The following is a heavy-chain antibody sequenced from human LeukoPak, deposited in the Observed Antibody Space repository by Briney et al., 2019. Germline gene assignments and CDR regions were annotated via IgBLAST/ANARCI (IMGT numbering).Heavy chain of an antibody. CDR3: ARDPRPYSSTIFGVVRDPDTRHPDY. CDR2: ISSSSSTI. Sequence: GGSLRLSCAASGFTFSSYSMNWVRQAPGKGLEWVSYISSSSSTIYYADSVKGRFTISRDNSKNTLYLQMGSLRAEDMAVYYCARDPRPYSSTIFGVVRDPDTRHPDYWGQGTLVTVSS. CDR1: GFTFSSYS. V-gene: IGHV3-48*01. D-gene: IGHD3-3*01. J-gene: IGHJ4*02.